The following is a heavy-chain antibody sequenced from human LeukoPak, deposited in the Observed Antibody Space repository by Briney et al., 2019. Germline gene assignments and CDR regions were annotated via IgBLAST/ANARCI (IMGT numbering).Heavy chain of an antibody. Sequence: XGSLRLSCAASGFTFSGYTLHWVRQAPGKGLEWVAIISFDGSNAYYADSVKGRFTISRDNSKNTLYLQMNSLRAEDTAVYYCARDGSDAFDIWGQGTMVTVSS. V-gene: IGHV3-30*04. J-gene: IGHJ3*02. D-gene: IGHD5-12*01. CDR3: ARDGSDAFDI. CDR2: ISFDGSNA. CDR1: GFTFSGYT.